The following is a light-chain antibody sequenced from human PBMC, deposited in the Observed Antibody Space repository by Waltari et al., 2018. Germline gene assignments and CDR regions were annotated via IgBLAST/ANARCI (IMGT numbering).Light chain of an antibody. V-gene: IGKV1-33*01. CDR3: QQYDNLPFT. J-gene: IGKJ3*01. CDR1: QDISNY. Sequence: DIKMTQSPSSLSASVGDRVTITCQASQDISNYLNLYQQKPWKAPKLLIYDASNLETGVPSRFSGSGSGTDFTFTISSLQPEDIATYYCQQYDNLPFTFGPGTKVDIK. CDR2: DAS.